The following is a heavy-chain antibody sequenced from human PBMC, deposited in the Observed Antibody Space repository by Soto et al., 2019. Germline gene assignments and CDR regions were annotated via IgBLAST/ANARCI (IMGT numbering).Heavy chain of an antibody. CDR2: IIPMFDIT. V-gene: IGHV1-69*02. Sequence: QVQLVQSGVEVKKPGSSVKVSCKAAGGSFSIYTVFWVRQAPGQGLEWMGRIIPMFDITNYPQNFHVKVTFNTTKSTYPFYIEMLILRSDATSVYYCTLGRWSAEIFATWGKGTLVTVSS. J-gene: IGHJ3*02. CDR3: TLGRWSAEIFAT. CDR1: GGSFSIYT. D-gene: IGHD2-15*01.